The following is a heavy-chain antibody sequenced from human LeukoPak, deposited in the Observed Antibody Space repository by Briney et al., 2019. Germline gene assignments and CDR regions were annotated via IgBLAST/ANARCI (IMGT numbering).Heavy chain of an antibody. V-gene: IGHV3-23*01. CDR2: ISGSGGST. CDR3: AKGGRFSEWTIDY. D-gene: IGHD3-3*01. Sequence: SGGSLRLSCAASGFTFSSYAMSWVRQAPGKGLEWVSAISGSGGSTYYADSVKGRFTISRDNSKNTLYLQMNSLRAEDTAVYYCAKGGRFSEWTIDYWGQGTLVTVSS. J-gene: IGHJ4*02. CDR1: GFTFSSYA.